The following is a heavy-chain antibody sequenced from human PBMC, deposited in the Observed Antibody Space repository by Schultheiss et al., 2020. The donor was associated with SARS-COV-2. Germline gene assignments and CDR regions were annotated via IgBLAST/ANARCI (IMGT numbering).Heavy chain of an antibody. CDR3: ARSRIAAAGFNWYFDL. CDR1: GFTFSSYA. J-gene: IGHJ2*01. CDR2: ISGSGGST. D-gene: IGHD6-13*01. Sequence: GGSLRLSCAASGFTFSSYAMSWVRQAPGKGLEWVSAISGSGGSTYYADSVKGRFTISRDNSKNTLYLQMNSLRAEDTAVYYCARSRIAAAGFNWYFDLWGRGTLVTVSS. V-gene: IGHV3-23*01.